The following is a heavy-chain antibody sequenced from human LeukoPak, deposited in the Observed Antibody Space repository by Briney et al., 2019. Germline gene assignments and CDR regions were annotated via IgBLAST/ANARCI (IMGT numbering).Heavy chain of an antibody. J-gene: IGHJ6*02. CDR3: ARARAAGISYYYYGMDV. CDR2: INPNSGGT. V-gene: IGHV1-2*02. D-gene: IGHD1-14*01. CDR1: GYTFTGYY. Sequence: GASVKVSCKASGYTFTGYYMHWVRQAPGQGLERMGWINPNSGGTNYAQKFQGRVTMTRDTSISTAYMELSRLRSDDTAVYYCARARAAGISYYYYGMDVWGQGTTVTVSS.